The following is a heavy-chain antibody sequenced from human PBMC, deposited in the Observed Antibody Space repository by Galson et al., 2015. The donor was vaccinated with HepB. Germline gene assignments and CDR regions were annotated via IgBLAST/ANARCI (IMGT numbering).Heavy chain of an antibody. J-gene: IGHJ5*02. Sequence: LSLTCTVSGGSISSSSYYWGWIRQPPGKGLEWIGSIYYSGSTYYNPSLKSRVTISIDTSENQFSLKLTSVTAADTAIYYCARVIGADSRDHRTSLYWFDPWGQGTLVTVSS. D-gene: IGHD3-10*01. CDR2: IYYSGST. CDR1: GGSISSSSYY. V-gene: IGHV4-39*07. CDR3: ARVIGADSRDHRTSLYWFDP.